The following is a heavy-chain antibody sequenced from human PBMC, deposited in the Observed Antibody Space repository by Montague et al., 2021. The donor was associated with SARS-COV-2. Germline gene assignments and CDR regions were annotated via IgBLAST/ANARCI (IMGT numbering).Heavy chain of an antibody. V-gene: IGHV4-59*08. CDR3: ARHYDHSSRVDS. J-gene: IGHJ4*02. D-gene: IGHD3-16*01. CDR2: VYYRGNT. CDR1: GGSISSDC. Sequence: SETLSLTCTVSGGSISSDCWTWIRPPPGKGLEWIGFVYYRGNTYYNPSLRGRVTISVDTSSNHFSLTLSSVTAADTAIYYCARHYDHSSRVDSWGQGTLVTVSS.